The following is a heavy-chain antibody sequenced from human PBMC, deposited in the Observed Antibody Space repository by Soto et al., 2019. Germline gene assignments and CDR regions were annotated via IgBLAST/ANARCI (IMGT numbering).Heavy chain of an antibody. D-gene: IGHD3-22*01. J-gene: IGHJ5*02. V-gene: IGHV1-69*12. CDR3: ARDRGPSSGYYPSWFDP. CDR2: IIPIFGTA. Sequence: QVQLVQSGAEVKKPGSSVKVSCKASGGTFSNYAISWVRQAPGQGLEWMGGIIPIFGTANYAQKFQGRVTIAADXSXSXXYMELRSLRSEDTAVYYCARDRGPSSGYYPSWFDPWGQGTLVTVSS. CDR1: GGTFSNYA.